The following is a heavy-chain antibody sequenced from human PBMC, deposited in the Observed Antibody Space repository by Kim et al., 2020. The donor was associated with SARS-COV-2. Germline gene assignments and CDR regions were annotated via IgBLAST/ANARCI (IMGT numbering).Heavy chain of an antibody. CDR3: ARESSGSLLWFGESHDAFDI. Sequence: GGSLRLSCAASGFTFSSYAMNWVRQAPGKGLEWVSYISSSGGTIYYADSVKGRFTISRDNAKNSLYLQMNSLRAEDTAVYYCARESSGSLLWFGESHDAFDIWGQGTMLTLSS. CDR1: GFTFSSYA. CDR2: ISSSGGTI. D-gene: IGHD3-10*01. J-gene: IGHJ3*02. V-gene: IGHV3-48*03.